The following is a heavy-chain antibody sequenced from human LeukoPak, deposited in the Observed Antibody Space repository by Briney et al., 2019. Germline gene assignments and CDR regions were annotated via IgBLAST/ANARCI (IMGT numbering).Heavy chain of an antibody. V-gene: IGHV1-2*02. CDR1: GYTFVGYY. D-gene: IGHD2-21*02. J-gene: IGHJ4*02. CDR3: TRDIFMTVVSF. Sequence: ASVKVSCKAFGYTFVGYYMHWVRQGPGQGLEWMGWINPSNGDTKCAPKFQGRVTMTRDTPISTVYMELSSLKSDDTAIYYCTRDIFMTVVSFWGQGTPVTVSS. CDR2: INPSNGDT.